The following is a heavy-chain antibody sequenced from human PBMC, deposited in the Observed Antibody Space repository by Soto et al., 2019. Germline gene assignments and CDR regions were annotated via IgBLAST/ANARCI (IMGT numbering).Heavy chain of an antibody. D-gene: IGHD6-13*01. V-gene: IGHV3-11*01. CDR3: ARGLDAGYSSSWLALGLGSPEYFQH. J-gene: IGHJ1*01. Sequence: GGSLRLSCAASGFTFSDYYMSWIRQAPGKGLEWVSYISSSGSTIYYADSVKGRFTISRDNAKNSLYLQMNSLRAEDTAVYYCARGLDAGYSSSWLALGLGSPEYFQHWGQGTLVTVSS. CDR2: ISSSGSTI. CDR1: GFTFSDYY.